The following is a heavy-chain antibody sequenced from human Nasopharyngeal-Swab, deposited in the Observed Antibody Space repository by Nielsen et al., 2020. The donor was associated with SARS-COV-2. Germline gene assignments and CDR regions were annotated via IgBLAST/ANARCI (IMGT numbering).Heavy chain of an antibody. J-gene: IGHJ6*03. V-gene: IGHV4-34*01. CDR3: ARAIFGVVIIFNYYYMDV. D-gene: IGHD3-3*01. CDR2: INHSGST. Sequence: WIRQPPGKGLEWIGEINHSGSTNYNPSLKSRVTISVDTSKNQFSLKLSSVTAADTAVYYCARAIFGVVIIFNYYYMDVWGKGTRSPSP.